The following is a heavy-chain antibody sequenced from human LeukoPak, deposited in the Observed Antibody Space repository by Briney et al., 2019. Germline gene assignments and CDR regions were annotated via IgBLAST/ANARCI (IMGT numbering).Heavy chain of an antibody. V-gene: IGHV4-38-2*01. Sequence: GSLRLSCAASGFTFSSNYMSWVRQAPGKGLEWIGSIYHSGSTYYKPSLKSRVSISVDTSDNQFSLRLTSVTAADTAVYYCARRRWLQPLDYWGQGTLVIVSS. CDR1: GFTFSSNY. J-gene: IGHJ4*02. CDR2: IYHSGST. D-gene: IGHD5-24*01. CDR3: ARRRWLQPLDY.